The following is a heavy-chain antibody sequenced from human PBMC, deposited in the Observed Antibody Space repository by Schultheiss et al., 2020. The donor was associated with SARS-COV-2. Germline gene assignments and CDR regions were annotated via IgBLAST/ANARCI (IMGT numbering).Heavy chain of an antibody. CDR2: IYTSGST. CDR1: GGSISSYY. J-gene: IGHJ6*02. CDR3: ARDVLWFGESSYGMDV. D-gene: IGHD3-10*01. V-gene: IGHV4-4*07. Sequence: SETLSLTCTVSGGSISSYYWSWIRQPAGKGLEWIGRIYTSGSTNYNPSLKSRVTMSVDTSKNQFSLKLSSVTAADTAVYYCARDVLWFGESSYGMDVWGQGTTVTVSS.